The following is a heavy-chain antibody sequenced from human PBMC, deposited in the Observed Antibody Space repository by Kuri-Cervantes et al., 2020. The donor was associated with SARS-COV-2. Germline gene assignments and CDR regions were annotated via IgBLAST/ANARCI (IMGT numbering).Heavy chain of an antibody. CDR3: ARRHYDFWSGYYHAY. J-gene: IGHJ4*02. D-gene: IGHD3-3*01. CDR1: GGSISSYY. CDR2: IYYSGST. V-gene: IGHV4-59*12. Sequence: ESLKISCTVSGGSISSYYWSWIRQPPGKGLEWIGYIYYSGSTNYNPSLKSRVTISVDTSKNQFSLKLSSVTAADTAVYYCARRHYDFWSGYYHAYWGQGTLVTVSS.